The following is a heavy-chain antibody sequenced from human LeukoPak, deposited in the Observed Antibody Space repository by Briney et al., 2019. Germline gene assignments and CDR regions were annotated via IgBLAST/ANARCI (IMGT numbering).Heavy chain of an antibody. D-gene: IGHD6-19*01. Sequence: PGGSLRLSCAASGFTFSSYAMSWVRQAPGKGLDWVSALSGSGGSTYYADSVKGRFTISRDNSKNTLYLQMNSLRAEDTALHYCAKDQARGSSGWATPVDYWGQGTLVTVSS. V-gene: IGHV3-23*01. CDR1: GFTFSSYA. CDR2: LSGSGGST. J-gene: IGHJ4*02. CDR3: AKDQARGSSGWATPVDY.